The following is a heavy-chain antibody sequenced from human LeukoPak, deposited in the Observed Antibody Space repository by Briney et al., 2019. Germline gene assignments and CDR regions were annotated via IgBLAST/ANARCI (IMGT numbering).Heavy chain of an antibody. J-gene: IGHJ6*03. D-gene: IGHD3-10*01. CDR3: ARGLVKRFGDPIIQYYYMDV. Sequence: SETLSLTCAVYGGSFSGYYWSWIRQPPGKGLEWIGEINHSGSTNYNPSLKSRVTISVDTSKNQFSLKLSSVTAADTAVYCARGLVKRFGDPIIQYYYMDVWGKGTTVTISS. CDR1: GGSFSGYY. CDR2: INHSGST. V-gene: IGHV4-34*01.